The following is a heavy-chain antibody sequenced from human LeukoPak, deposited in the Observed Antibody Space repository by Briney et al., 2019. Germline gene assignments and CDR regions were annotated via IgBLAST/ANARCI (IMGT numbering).Heavy chain of an antibody. V-gene: IGHV1-69*05. Sequence: SVKVSCKASGGTFSSYAISLVRQAPGQGLEWMGRIIPIFGTANYAQKFQGRVTITTDESTSTAYMELSSLRSEDTAVYYCARDLGVHPPYVWGSYRYTLDNWGQGTLVTVSS. CDR2: IIPIFGTA. J-gene: IGHJ4*02. CDR1: GGTFSSYA. CDR3: ARDLGVHPPYVWGSYRYTLDN. D-gene: IGHD3-16*02.